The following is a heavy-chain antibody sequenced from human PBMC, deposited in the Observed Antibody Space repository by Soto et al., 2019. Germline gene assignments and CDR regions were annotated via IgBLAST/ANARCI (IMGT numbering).Heavy chain of an antibody. J-gene: IGHJ6*03. CDR3: ARGQKPGPNPGYNWNYRPGGYYYYYYMDV. Sequence: SETLSLTCAVYGGSFSGYYWSWIRQPPGKGLEWIGEINHSGSTNYNPSLKSRVTISVGTSKNQFSLKLGSVTAADTAVYYGARGQKPGPNPGYNWNYRPGGYYYYYYMDVWGKGTTFTVSS. D-gene: IGHD1-7*01. V-gene: IGHV4-34*01. CDR2: INHSGST. CDR1: GGSFSGYY.